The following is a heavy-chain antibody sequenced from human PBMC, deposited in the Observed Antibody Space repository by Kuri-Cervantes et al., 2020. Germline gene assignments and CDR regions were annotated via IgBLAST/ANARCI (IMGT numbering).Heavy chain of an antibody. CDR1: GFSFSSYG. D-gene: IGHD5-18*01. V-gene: IGHV3-33*03. CDR2: VWYDGSNK. J-gene: IGHJ6*03. CDR3: AKEYTTMVTSYYLDV. Sequence: GESLKISCSASGFSFSSYGMNWVRQAPGKGLEWVAVVWYDGSNKFYADSVKGRFTISRDNSKKSLYLQMNSVRTEDTALYYCAKEYTTMVTSYYLDVWGKGTTVTVSS.